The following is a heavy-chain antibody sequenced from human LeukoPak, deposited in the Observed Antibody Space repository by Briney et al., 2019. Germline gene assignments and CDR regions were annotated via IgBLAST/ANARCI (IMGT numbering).Heavy chain of an antibody. CDR3: ARDGILYSGYDL. D-gene: IGHD5-12*01. CDR1: GGSISSSSYY. V-gene: IGHV4-39*07. Sequence: SETLSLTCTVSGGSISSSSYYWGWIRQPPGKGLEWIGSIYYSGSTYYNPSLKSRVTISVDTSKNQFSLKLSSVTAADTAVYYCARDGILYSGYDLWGQGTLVTVSS. J-gene: IGHJ5*02. CDR2: IYYSGST.